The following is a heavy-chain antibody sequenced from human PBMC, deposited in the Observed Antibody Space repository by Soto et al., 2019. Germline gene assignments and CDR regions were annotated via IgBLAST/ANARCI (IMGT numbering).Heavy chain of an antibody. CDR3: ARRYSSSFFYYGMDV. CDR1: GYTFTSYA. CDR2: INAGNGNT. D-gene: IGHD6-13*01. Sequence: QVQLVQSGAEVKKPGASVKVSCKASGYTFTSYAMHWVRQAPGQRLEWMGWINAGNGNTKYSQKFQGRVTITRDTSASTAYIELSSLRSEDTAVYYCARRYSSSFFYYGMDVWGQGTTVTVSS. V-gene: IGHV1-3*01. J-gene: IGHJ6*02.